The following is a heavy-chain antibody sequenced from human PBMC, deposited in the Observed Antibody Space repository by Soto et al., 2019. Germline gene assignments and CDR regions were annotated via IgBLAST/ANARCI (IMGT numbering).Heavy chain of an antibody. CDR2: ISYDGSNK. J-gene: IGHJ4*02. Sequence: QVPLVESGGGVVQPGRSLRLSCAASGFTFSSYAMHWVRQAPGKGLEWVAVISYDGSNKYYADSVKGRFTISRDNSKNTLYLQMNSLRAEDTAGYYCARVPSSSGRAHFDYWGQGTLVTVSS. D-gene: IGHD2-15*01. CDR1: GFTFSSYA. V-gene: IGHV3-30-3*01. CDR3: ARVPSSSGRAHFDY.